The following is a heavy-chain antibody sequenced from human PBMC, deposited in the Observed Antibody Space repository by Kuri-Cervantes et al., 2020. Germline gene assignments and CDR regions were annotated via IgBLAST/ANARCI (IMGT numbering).Heavy chain of an antibody. CDR1: GFTFSSYW. D-gene: IGHD2-8*02. CDR3: AREEEDCTGGVCYSIFDY. J-gene: IGHJ4*02. Sequence: LSLTCAASGFTFSSYWMHWVRQAPGKGLVWVSRINSDGSSTSYADSVKGRFTISRDNAKNTLYLQMNSLRAEDTAVYYCAREEEDCTGGVCYSIFDYWGQGTLVTVSS. V-gene: IGHV3-74*01. CDR2: INSDGSST.